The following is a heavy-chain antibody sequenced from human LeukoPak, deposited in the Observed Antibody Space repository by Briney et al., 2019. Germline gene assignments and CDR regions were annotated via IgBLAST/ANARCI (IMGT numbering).Heavy chain of an antibody. CDR1: GFTFDDYA. CDR3: AKAPYYGSGSYFYFQH. J-gene: IGHJ1*01. Sequence: GRSLRLSCAASGFTFDDYAMRWVRQAPGKGLEWVSGISWNSGSIGYADSVKGRFTISRGNAKNSLYLQMNSLRAEDTALYYCAKAPYYGSGSYFYFQHWGQGTLVTVSS. D-gene: IGHD3-10*01. CDR2: ISWNSGSI. V-gene: IGHV3-9*01.